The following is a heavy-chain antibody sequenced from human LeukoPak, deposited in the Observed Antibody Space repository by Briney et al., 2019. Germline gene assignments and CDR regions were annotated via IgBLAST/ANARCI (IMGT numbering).Heavy chain of an antibody. V-gene: IGHV4-4*07. D-gene: IGHD6-13*01. Sequence: SETLSLTCTVSGGSISSYYWSWIRQPAGKGLEWIGRVYTSGSTNYNPSLKSRVTMSVDTSKNQFSLKLSSVTAADTAVYYCARDREHSSSWYYFDYWGQGTLATVSS. CDR3: ARDREHSSSWYYFDY. CDR2: VYTSGST. J-gene: IGHJ4*02. CDR1: GGSISSYY.